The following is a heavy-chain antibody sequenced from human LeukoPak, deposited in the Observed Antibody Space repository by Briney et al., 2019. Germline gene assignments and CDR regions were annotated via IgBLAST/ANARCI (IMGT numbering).Heavy chain of an antibody. D-gene: IGHD2-21*01. CDR1: GGSISSGDYY. CDR2: IYYSGST. V-gene: IGHV4-30-4*08. J-gene: IGHJ4*02. Sequence: SETLSLTCTVSGGSISSGDYYWSWIRQPPGKGLEWIGYIYYSGSTYYDPSLKSRVTISVDTSKNQFSLKLSSVTAADTAVYYCARALRISTPRGRGVSPLDYWGQGTLVTVSS. CDR3: ARALRISTPRGRGVSPLDY.